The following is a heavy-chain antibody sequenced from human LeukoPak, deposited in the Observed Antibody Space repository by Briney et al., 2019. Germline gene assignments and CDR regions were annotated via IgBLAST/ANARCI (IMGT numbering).Heavy chain of an antibody. CDR2: IKQDGSEE. V-gene: IGHV3-7*01. CDR1: GFTCSSYW. D-gene: IGHD1-26*01. Sequence: PGGSLRLSCAASGFTCSSYWMSWVRQAQGKGLEWVANIKQDGSEENFVDSVKGRFTISRDNAKKSLYLQMNSLRAEDTAVYYCARGSSAGASLRHDYWGQGTLVTVSS. CDR3: ARGSSAGASLRHDY. J-gene: IGHJ4*02.